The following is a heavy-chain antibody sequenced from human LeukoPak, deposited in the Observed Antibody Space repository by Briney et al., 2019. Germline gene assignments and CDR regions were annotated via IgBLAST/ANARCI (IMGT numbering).Heavy chain of an antibody. V-gene: IGHV3-21*01. CDR3: ARIPLCGGDCYLIDY. Sequence: GGSLRLSCAASGFTFSSYSMNWVRQAPGKGLEWVSSISSSSSYIYYADSVKSRFTISRDNAKNSLYLQMNSLRAEDTAVYYCARIPLCGGDCYLIDYWGQGTLVTVSS. D-gene: IGHD2-21*02. J-gene: IGHJ4*02. CDR1: GFTFSSYS. CDR2: ISSSSSYI.